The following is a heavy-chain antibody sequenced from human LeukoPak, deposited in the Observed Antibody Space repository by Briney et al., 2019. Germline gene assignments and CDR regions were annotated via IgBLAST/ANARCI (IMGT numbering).Heavy chain of an antibody. J-gene: IGHJ4*02. CDR3: AKYGPRGSGLASFDY. V-gene: IGHV3-23*01. D-gene: IGHD3-10*01. CDR1: GFTFSSYA. Sequence: GGSLRLSCAASGFTFSSYAMSWVRQAPGKGLEWVSAITGSGGTTYYADSVKGLFTISRDNSKNTVYLQMNSLRAEDTAVYYCAKYGPRGSGLASFDYWGRGTLVTVSS. CDR2: ITGSGGTT.